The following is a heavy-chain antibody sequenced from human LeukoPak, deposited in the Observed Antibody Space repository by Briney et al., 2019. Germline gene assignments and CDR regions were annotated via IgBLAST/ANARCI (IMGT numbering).Heavy chain of an antibody. CDR1: GYTFTSYA. V-gene: IGHV1-3*02. Sequence: ASVKVSCKASGYTFTSYAMHWVRQAPGQRLEWMGWSNAGNGNTKYSQEFQGRVTITRDTSASTAYMELNSLRAEDTAVYYCAKDESPRIAADNYWGQGTLVTVSS. CDR3: AKDESPRIAADNY. D-gene: IGHD6-25*01. CDR2: SNAGNGNT. J-gene: IGHJ4*02.